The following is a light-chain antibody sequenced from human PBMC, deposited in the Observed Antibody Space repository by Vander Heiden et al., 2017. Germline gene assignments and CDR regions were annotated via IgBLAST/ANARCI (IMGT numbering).Light chain of an antibody. V-gene: IGKV1-9*01. CDR1: QGISNY. J-gene: IGKJ4*01. CDR3: QQLDSYPRT. CDR2: GAS. Sequence: SQLTQSRSSLAASGGDRVTITCLASQGISNYLAWYQLKPGKGPNLLIYGASTLQTVVPSRFSGSGYGTDFTLTISSLQPEDFATYYCQQLDSYPRTFGGGTKVEIK.